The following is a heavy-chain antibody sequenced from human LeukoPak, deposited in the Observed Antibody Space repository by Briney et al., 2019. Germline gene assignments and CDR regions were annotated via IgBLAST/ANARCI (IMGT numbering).Heavy chain of an antibody. J-gene: IGHJ5*02. CDR1: GGSISSYY. V-gene: IGHV4-4*07. CDR3: ARDLPTTVTTGWFDT. Sequence: PSETLSLTCTVSGGSISSYYWSWIRQPAGKGLEWIGRIYTSGSTNYNPSLKSRVTMSVHTSKNQFSLKLSSVTAADTAVYYCARDLPTTVTTGWFDTWGQGTLVTVSS. D-gene: IGHD4-11*01. CDR2: IYTSGST.